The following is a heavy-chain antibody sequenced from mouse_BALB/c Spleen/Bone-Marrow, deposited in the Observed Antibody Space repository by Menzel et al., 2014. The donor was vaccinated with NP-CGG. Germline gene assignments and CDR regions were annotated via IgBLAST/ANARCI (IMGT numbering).Heavy chain of an antibody. J-gene: IGHJ3*01. Sequence: EVQLQQSGPDLVKPSQSLSLTCTVTGYSITSGYSWHWIRQFPGNKLEWMGYISYSGSTSYNPSLKSRISITRDTSKNQFFLQLNSVTSEDTATYYCARREWLYGGWFAYWGQGTLVTVSA. CDR1: GYSITSGYS. CDR3: ARREWLYGGWFAY. V-gene: IGHV3-1*02. CDR2: ISYSGST. D-gene: IGHD1-1*02.